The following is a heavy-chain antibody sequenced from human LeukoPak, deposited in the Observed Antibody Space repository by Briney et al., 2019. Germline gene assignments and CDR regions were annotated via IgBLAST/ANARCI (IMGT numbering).Heavy chain of an antibody. Sequence: RTLSLTCTVPGCSISSGGYYWSCIRQHPGKGREWIGYIYYSGSTYYNPSLKSRVTISVDTPKNQFPLKLSSVTAADTAVYYCARVVVNFFDYGGQGTLVTVSS. J-gene: IGHJ4*02. D-gene: IGHD3-16*02. CDR3: ARVVVNFFDY. CDR1: GCSISSGGYY. CDR2: IYYSGST. V-gene: IGHV4-31*03.